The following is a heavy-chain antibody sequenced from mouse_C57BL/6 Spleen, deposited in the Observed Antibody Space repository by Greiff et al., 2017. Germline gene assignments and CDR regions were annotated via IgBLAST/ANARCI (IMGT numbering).Heavy chain of an antibody. Sequence: EVQLQQSGTVLARPGASVKMSCKTSGYTFTSYWMHWVKQRPGQGLEWIGAIYPGNSDTSYNQKFKGKAKLTAVTSASTAYMELSSLTNEDSAVYYCTRSRDYYGSSDYFDYWGQGTTLTVSS. D-gene: IGHD1-1*01. V-gene: IGHV1-5*01. CDR2: IYPGNSDT. CDR3: TRSRDYYGSSDYFDY. CDR1: GYTFTSYW. J-gene: IGHJ2*01.